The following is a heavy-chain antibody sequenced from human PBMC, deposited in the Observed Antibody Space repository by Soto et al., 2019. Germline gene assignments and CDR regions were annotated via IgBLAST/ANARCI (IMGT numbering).Heavy chain of an antibody. CDR2: IESGGST. Sequence: GGSLRLSCNASGFTVSSTYMSWVRQAPGMGLEWVAVIESGGSTHYADSVKGRFTISRDNSKNTLYLQMNSLRAEDTAVYYCARGTYQLLWEYYYGMDVWGQGTTVTVSS. V-gene: IGHV3-53*05. CDR1: GFTVSSTY. D-gene: IGHD2-2*01. J-gene: IGHJ6*02. CDR3: ARGTYQLLWEYYYGMDV.